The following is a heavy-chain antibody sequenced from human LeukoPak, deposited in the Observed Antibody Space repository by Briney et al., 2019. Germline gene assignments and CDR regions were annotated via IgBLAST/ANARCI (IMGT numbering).Heavy chain of an antibody. J-gene: IGHJ3*02. CDR1: GYTFTGYY. V-gene: IGHV1-2*02. Sequence: ASVKVSCKASGYTFTGYYMHWVRQAPGQGLEWMGWINPNSGGTNYAQKFQGRVTMTRDTSISTAYMELSRLRSDDTAVYYCAQYYYDSSGSDAFDIWGQGTMVTVFS. CDR2: INPNSGGT. D-gene: IGHD3-22*01. CDR3: AQYYYDSSGSDAFDI.